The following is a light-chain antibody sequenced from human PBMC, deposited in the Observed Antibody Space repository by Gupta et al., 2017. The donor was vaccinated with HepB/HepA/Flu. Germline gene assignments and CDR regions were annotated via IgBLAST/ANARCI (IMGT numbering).Light chain of an antibody. Sequence: QSALTQPASVAGSPGQSITISCTGTSSDVGGYNYVSWYQPHPGKAPKLMIYDVSNRPSWVSTRFSGSKSGNTASLTISGLQAEDEADYYCSSYTISSVVFGGGTKLTVL. CDR2: DVS. V-gene: IGLV2-14*03. J-gene: IGLJ2*01. CDR1: SSDVGGYNY. CDR3: SSYTISSVV.